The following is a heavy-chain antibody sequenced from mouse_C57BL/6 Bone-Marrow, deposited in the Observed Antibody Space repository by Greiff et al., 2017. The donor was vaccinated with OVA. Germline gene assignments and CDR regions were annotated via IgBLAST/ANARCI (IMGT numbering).Heavy chain of an antibody. CDR3: ACGSDYFDY. CDR1: GYTFTSYW. CDR2: IYPGSGST. V-gene: IGHV1-55*01. D-gene: IGHD1-1*01. Sequence: QVQLQQPGAELVKPGASVKMSCKASGYTFTSYWITWVKQRPGQGLEWIGDIYPGSGSTNYNEKFKSKATLTVDKSSSTAYMQLSSLASEDSAVYCCACGSDYFDYWGKGTTLTVSS. J-gene: IGHJ2*01.